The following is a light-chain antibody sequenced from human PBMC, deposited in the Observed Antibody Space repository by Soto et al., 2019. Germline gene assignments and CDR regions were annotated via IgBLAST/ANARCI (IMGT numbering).Light chain of an antibody. V-gene: IGKV1-9*01. Sequence: DIQLTQAPSFLSASAGDRVTITCRASQGISTYLAWYQQKPGRAPNLLIYAASTLQSEVPSRFSGSGSGTEFTLTISSLQPDDFATYYCQHYNSYSEAFGQGTKVDIK. CDR3: QHYNSYSEA. J-gene: IGKJ1*01. CDR2: AAS. CDR1: QGISTY.